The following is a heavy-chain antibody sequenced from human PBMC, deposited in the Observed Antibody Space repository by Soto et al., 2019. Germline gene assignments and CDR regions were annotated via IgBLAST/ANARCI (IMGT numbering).Heavy chain of an antibody. J-gene: IGHJ4*02. D-gene: IGHD6-19*01. CDR2: MYNSGST. CDR1: GGSVSSGSYY. CDR3: ARVSSGWYYFDY. Sequence: SSETLSLTCTVSGGSVSSGSYYWSWIRQPPGKGLEWIGYMYNSGSTNYNPSLKSRVIISVDTSKNQFSLKLSSVTAADTAVYYCARVSSGWYYFDYWGQGTLVTV. V-gene: IGHV4-61*01.